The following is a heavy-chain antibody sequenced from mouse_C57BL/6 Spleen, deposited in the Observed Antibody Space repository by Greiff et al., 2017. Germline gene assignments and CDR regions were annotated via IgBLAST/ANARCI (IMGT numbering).Heavy chain of an antibody. CDR1: GYSITSGYY. CDR3: AREGDYYGSSTGYFDV. V-gene: IGHV3-6*01. CDR2: ISYDGSN. Sequence: VQLQQSGPGLVKPSQSLSLTCSVTGYSITSGYYWNWIRQFPGNKLEWMGYISYDGSNNYNPSLKNRISITRDTSKNQFFLKLNSVTTEDTATYYCAREGDYYGSSTGYFDVWGTGTTVTVSS. J-gene: IGHJ1*03. D-gene: IGHD1-1*01.